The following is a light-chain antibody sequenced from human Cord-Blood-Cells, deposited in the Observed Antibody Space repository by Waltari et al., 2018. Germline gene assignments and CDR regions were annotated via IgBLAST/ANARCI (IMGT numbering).Light chain of an antibody. J-gene: IGLJ3*02. V-gene: IGLV2-14*03. CDR2: DVS. Sequence: QSALTQPASVSGSPGPSITISCTGTSSDVGGYNYASWYQQHPGKAPKRMIYDVSNRPSGVSNRFSGSKSGNTASLTISGLQAEDEADYYCSSYTSSSTWVFGGGTKLTVL. CDR1: SSDVGGYNY. CDR3: SSYTSSSTWV.